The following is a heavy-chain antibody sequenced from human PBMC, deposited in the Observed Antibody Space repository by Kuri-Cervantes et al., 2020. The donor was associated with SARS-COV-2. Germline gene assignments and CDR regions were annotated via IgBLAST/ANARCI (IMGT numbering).Heavy chain of an antibody. J-gene: IGHJ6*03. Sequence: ASVKVSCKASGYTFTSYGISWVRQAPGQGLEWMGWISAYNGNTNYAQKLQGRVTMTTDTSTSTAYMELSSLRSEDTAVYYCARGDVWHQMPIYYYYMDVWGKGTTVTVSS. CDR1: GYTFTSYG. CDR2: ISAYNGNT. V-gene: IGHV1-18*01. CDR3: ARGDVWHQMPIYYYYMDV. D-gene: IGHD2-2*01.